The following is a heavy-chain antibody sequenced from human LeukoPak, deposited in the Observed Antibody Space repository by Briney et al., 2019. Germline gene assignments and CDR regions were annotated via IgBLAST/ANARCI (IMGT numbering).Heavy chain of an antibody. CDR1: GFTFSSYG. CDR3: ARAPRADDNWFDP. CDR2: ISYDGSNK. V-gene: IGHV3-30*03. Sequence: QAGGSLRLSCAASGFTFSSYGMHWVRQAPGKGLEWVAVISYDGSNKYYADSVKGRFTISRDNAKNSLYLQMNSLRAEDTALYYCARAPRADDNWFDPWGQGTLVTVSS. J-gene: IGHJ5*02. D-gene: IGHD5-24*01.